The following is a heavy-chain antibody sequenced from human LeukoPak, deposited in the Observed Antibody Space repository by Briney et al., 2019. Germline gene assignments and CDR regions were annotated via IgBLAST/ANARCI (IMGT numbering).Heavy chain of an antibody. CDR3: ARRSGYDSLDY. D-gene: IGHD5-12*01. CDR1: GASITSYY. J-gene: IGHJ4*02. Sequence: PSETLSLTCTVSGASITSYYWSWIRQPPGKGLEWIGYIYYSGSTNYNPSLKSRVTISVDTSKNQFSLKLSSVTAADTAVYYCARRSGYDSLDYWGQGTLVTVSS. V-gene: IGHV4-59*01. CDR2: IYYSGST.